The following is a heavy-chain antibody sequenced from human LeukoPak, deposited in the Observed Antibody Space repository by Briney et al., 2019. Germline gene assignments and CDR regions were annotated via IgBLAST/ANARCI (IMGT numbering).Heavy chain of an antibody. J-gene: IGHJ4*02. CDR1: GGSISSYY. Sequence: PSETLSLTCTVSGGSISSYYWSWIRQPPGKGLEWIGYIYYSGSTNYNPSLKSRVTISVDTSKNQFSLKLSSVTAADTAVYYCARRRRFGELFDYWGQGTLVTVSS. V-gene: IGHV4-59*01. CDR3: ARRRRFGELFDY. CDR2: IYYSGST. D-gene: IGHD3-10*01.